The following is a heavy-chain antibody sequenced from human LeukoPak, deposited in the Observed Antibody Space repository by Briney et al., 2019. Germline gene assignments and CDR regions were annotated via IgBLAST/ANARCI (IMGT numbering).Heavy chain of an antibody. D-gene: IGHD6-13*01. J-gene: IGHJ4*02. V-gene: IGHV4-61*01. CDR3: ARKGYGGYIAAAGTFDY. CDR1: GGSVSSGSYY. Sequence: SETLSLTCTVSGGSVSSGSYYWSWIRQPPGKGLEWIGYIYYSGSTNSNPSLKSRVTISVDTSKNQFSLKLSSVTAADTAVYYCARKGYGGYIAAAGTFDYWGQGTLVTVSS. CDR2: IYYSGST.